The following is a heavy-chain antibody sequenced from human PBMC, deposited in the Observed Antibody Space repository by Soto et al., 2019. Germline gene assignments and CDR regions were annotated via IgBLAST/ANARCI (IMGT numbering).Heavy chain of an antibody. D-gene: IGHD6-13*01. CDR1: GYTFTGYY. V-gene: IGHV1-2*04. Sequence: QVQLVQSGAEVKKPGASVKVSCKASGYTFTGYYMHWVRQAPGQGLEWMGWINPNSGGTNYAQKFQGWVTMTRDTSISTAYSELSRLRSDDTAVYYCARDPYSSSWYPKFSFDPWGQGTLVTVSS. J-gene: IGHJ5*02. CDR2: INPNSGGT. CDR3: ARDPYSSSWYPKFSFDP.